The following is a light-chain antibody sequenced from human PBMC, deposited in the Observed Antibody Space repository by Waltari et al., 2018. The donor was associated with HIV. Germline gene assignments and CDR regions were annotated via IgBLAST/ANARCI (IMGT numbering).Light chain of an antibody. J-gene: IGLJ3*02. Sequence: QSALTQPPSASWSPGESVTISCTGSRRDVSDFSYVSWYQQHLGKAPKLLIYEVNQRPSGVPDRFSGSKSGNTASLTVSGLQAEDEASYYCSSYGGPDNRGVFGGGTKLTVL. CDR3: SSYGGPDNRGV. V-gene: IGLV2-8*01. CDR1: RRDVSDFSY. CDR2: EVN.